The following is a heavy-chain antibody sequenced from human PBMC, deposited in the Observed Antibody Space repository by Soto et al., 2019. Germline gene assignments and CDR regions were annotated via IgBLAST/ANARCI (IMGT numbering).Heavy chain of an antibody. Sequence: PSXTLSLTCTVSGGSMSSGDYYWSWIRQPPGKGLEWIGYIYYSGSTYYNPSLKSRVTISVDTSKNQFSLKLSSVTAADTAVYYCASRKSSPYFDYWGQGTLVTVSS. J-gene: IGHJ4*02. CDR2: IYYSGST. CDR3: ASRKSSPYFDY. CDR1: GGSMSSGDYY. D-gene: IGHD3-10*01. V-gene: IGHV4-30-4*01.